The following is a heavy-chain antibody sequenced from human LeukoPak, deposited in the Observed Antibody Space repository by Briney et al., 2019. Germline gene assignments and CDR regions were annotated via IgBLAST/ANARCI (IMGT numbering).Heavy chain of an antibody. CDR2: INQDGRDI. V-gene: IGHV3-7*01. J-gene: IGHJ6*02. CDR1: GFTFSSYW. Sequence: PGGSLRLSCAASGFTFSSYWMIWVRQPPGKGLEWVANINQDGRDIFYADSVKGRFTISRDNAKNSLYLQMNSLRAEDTAVYYCARASRGPRIAAAGVINYYYYYGMDVWGQGTTVTVSS. CDR3: ARASRGPRIAAAGVINYYYYYGMDV. D-gene: IGHD6-13*01.